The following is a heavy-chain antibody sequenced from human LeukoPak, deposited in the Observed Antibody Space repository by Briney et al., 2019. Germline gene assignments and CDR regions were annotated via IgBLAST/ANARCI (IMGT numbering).Heavy chain of an antibody. CDR2: LYHSRTT. J-gene: IGHJ4*02. D-gene: IGHD3-10*01. CDR1: GVSISGFY. Sequence: SETLSLTCTVSGVSISGFYWSWIRQSPGKGLEWIGWLYHSRTTNYNPPLKSRVTISVDTSKNQFSLKLNSVTAADTAVYYCVRNNFYGSGEIDYWGQGTLVTVSS. V-gene: IGHV4-59*01. CDR3: VRNNFYGSGEIDY.